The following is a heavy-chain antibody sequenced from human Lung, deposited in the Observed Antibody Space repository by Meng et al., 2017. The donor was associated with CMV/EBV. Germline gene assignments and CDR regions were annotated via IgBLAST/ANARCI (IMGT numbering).Heavy chain of an antibody. V-gene: IGHV3-30*02. J-gene: IGHJ6*01. D-gene: IGHD1-26*01. CDR1: GFSFSDYG. CDR3: ARSYNGKYNQPYYYYYYGMEV. CDR2: THYDESDK. Sequence: GESLKISCTASGFSFSDYGMHWVRQAPGKGLEWLTFTHYDESDKYYTDSVKVRFTISRDNSNTTLYLQMNSLSDEDRAVYYCARSYNGKYNQPYYYYYYGMEV.